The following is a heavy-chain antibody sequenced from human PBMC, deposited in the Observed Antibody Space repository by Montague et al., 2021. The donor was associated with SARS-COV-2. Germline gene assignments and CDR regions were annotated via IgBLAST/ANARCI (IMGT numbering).Heavy chain of an antibody. CDR3: ARVGRQQLVRLYGIDV. V-gene: IGHV4-39*07. D-gene: IGHD6-13*01. CDR1: GGSISSSNYY. J-gene: IGHJ6*02. CDR2: IYYSGST. Sequence: SETLSLTCTVSGGSISSSNYYWCWIRQPPGKVLECIGSIYYSGSTYYNPSLKSRVTISVDTSKNQFSLKLTSVTAADTAVYYCARVGRQQLVRLYGIDVWGRGTMVTVSS.